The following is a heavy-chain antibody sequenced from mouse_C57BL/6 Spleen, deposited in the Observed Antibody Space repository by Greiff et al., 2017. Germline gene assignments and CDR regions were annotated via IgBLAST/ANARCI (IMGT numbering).Heavy chain of an antibody. J-gene: IGHJ2*01. V-gene: IGHV1-69*01. CDR2: IDPSDSYT. CDR3: ARYQYGPFDY. Sequence: QVQLQQSGAELVMPGASVKLSCKASGYTFTSYWMHWVKQRPGQGLEWIGEIDPSDSYTNYNQKFTGKSTLTVDKSSSAAYMQLSSLTSEDSAVDYCARYQYGPFDYWGQGTTLTVSS. D-gene: IGHD1-1*02. CDR1: GYTFTSYW.